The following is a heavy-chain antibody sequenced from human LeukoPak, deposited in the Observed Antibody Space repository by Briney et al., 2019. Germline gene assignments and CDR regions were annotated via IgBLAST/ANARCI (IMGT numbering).Heavy chain of an antibody. CDR3: ARAPLSYYYDSSGYPFDY. J-gene: IGHJ4*02. Sequence: PSETLSLTCTVSGGSISSYYWSWIRQPPGKGLEWIGYIYYSGSTNYNPSLKSRVTISVDTSKNQFSLKLSSVTAADTAVYYCARAPLSYYYDSSGYPFDYWGQGTLVTVSS. V-gene: IGHV4-59*01. CDR1: GGSISSYY. CDR2: IYYSGST. D-gene: IGHD3-22*01.